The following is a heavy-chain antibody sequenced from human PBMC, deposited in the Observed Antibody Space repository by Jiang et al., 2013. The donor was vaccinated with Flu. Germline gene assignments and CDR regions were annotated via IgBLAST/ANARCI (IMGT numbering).Heavy chain of an antibody. CDR3: ARHRSNYYDSSGYFDY. CDR1: GGSISSYY. V-gene: IGHV4-59*08. CDR2: IYYSGST. J-gene: IGHJ4*02. Sequence: GSGLVKPSETLSLTCTVSGGSISSYYWSWIRQPPGKGLEWIGYIYYSGSTNYNPSLKSRVTISVDTSKNQFSLKLSSVTAADTAVYYCARHRSNYYDSSGYFDYWAREPWSPSPQ. D-gene: IGHD3-22*01.